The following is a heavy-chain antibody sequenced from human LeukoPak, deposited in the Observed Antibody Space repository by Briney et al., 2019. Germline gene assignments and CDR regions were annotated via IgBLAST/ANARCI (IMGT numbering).Heavy chain of an antibody. D-gene: IGHD2-8*02. CDR1: GGSISSGDHY. J-gene: IGHJ5*02. CDR3: ARRTDWWWFDP. Sequence: PSETLSLTCTVSGGSISSGDHYWSWIRQPPGKGLEWIGYIYYSGSTYYNPSLKSRVTISVDTSKNQFSLKLGPVTAADTAVYYCARRTDWWWFDPWGQGTLVTVSS. V-gene: IGHV4-30-4*01. CDR2: IYYSGST.